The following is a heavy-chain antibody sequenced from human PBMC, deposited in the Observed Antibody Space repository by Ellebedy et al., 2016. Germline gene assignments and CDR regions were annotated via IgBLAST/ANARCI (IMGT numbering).Heavy chain of an antibody. J-gene: IGHJ4*02. D-gene: IGHD4-17*01. CDR3: ARVRMNGDYSCFDY. CDR2: ISAYNGNT. CDR1: GYTFTSYG. V-gene: IGHV1-18*01. Sequence: ASVKVSXXASGYTFTSYGISWVRQAPGQGLEWMGWISAYNGNTNYAQKLQGRVTMTTDTSTSTAYMELRSLRSDDTAVYYCARVRMNGDYSCFDYWGQGTLVTVSS.